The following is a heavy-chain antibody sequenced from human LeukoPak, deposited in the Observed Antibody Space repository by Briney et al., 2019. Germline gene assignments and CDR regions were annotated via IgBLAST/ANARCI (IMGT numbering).Heavy chain of an antibody. V-gene: IGHV1-69*06. CDR2: IIPIFGTA. Sequence: GASVKVSCKASGYTFTSYGISWVRQAPGQGLEWMGGIIPIFGTAKYAQKFQGRVTITADTSTSTAYVELSSLRSEDTAVYYCARSSVVTAMVHLAYWGQGTLVTVSS. CDR1: GYTFTSYG. CDR3: ARSSVVTAMVHLAY. J-gene: IGHJ4*02. D-gene: IGHD2-21*02.